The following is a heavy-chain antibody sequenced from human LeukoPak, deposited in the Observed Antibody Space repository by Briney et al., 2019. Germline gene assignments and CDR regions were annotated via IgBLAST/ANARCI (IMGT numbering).Heavy chain of an antibody. CDR3: ATVGGYGDDVLY. Sequence: AASVKVSCNVSRYTLTELSMHWVRQAPGKGLEWMGGFDPEDGETIYAQKFQGRVTMTEDTSTDTAYMELSSLRSEDTAVYYCATVGGYGDDVLYWGQGTLVTVSS. CDR2: FDPEDGET. J-gene: IGHJ4*02. D-gene: IGHD4-17*01. CDR1: RYTLTELS. V-gene: IGHV1-24*01.